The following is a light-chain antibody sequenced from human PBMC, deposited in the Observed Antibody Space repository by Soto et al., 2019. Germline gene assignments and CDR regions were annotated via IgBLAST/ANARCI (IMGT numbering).Light chain of an antibody. Sequence: QSVLTQPPSVSAAPGQKVTISCSGSSSNIGNNYVFWYQQLPGTAPKLLIYDNDKRPSGIPDRFSGSKSGTSDTLGITGLQTGDEADYYCATWDRSLRVGVFGGGTKLTVL. CDR3: ATWDRSLRVGV. V-gene: IGLV1-51*01. CDR2: DND. J-gene: IGLJ2*01. CDR1: SSNIGNNY.